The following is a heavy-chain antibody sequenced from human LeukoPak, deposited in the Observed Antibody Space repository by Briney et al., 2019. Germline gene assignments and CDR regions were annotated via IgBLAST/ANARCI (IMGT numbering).Heavy chain of an antibody. CDR3: ARYNRYNWNFYAFDI. CDR1: GGSISSGGYS. V-gene: IGHV4-30-4*07. CDR2: IYYSGST. D-gene: IGHD1-1*01. Sequence: SETLSLTCAVSGGSISSGGYSWSWIRQPPGKGLEWLGYIYYSGSTYYNPSLKSRVTISVDTSKNQFSLKLSSVTAADTAVYYCARYNRYNWNFYAFDIWGQGTMVTVSS. J-gene: IGHJ3*02.